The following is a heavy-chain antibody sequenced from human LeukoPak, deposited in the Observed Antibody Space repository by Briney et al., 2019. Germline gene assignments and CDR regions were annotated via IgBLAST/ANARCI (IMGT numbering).Heavy chain of an antibody. Sequence: PGGSLRLSCAASGFTFSSYAMSWVRQAPGKGLEWVSTISGSGDNPYSADSVQGRFTISRDNSKNTLYLQMNSLRAEDTAVYYCAKAGWGFYDILTGYFDYWGQGTLVTVSS. CDR3: AKAGWGFYDILTGYFDY. CDR1: GFTFSSYA. V-gene: IGHV3-23*01. CDR2: ISGSGDNP. J-gene: IGHJ4*02. D-gene: IGHD3-9*01.